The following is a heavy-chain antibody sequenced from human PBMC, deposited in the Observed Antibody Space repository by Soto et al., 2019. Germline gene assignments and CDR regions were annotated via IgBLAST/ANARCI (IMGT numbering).Heavy chain of an antibody. CDR1: GFTFSSYA. V-gene: IGHV3-23*01. D-gene: IGHD6-13*01. CDR2: ISGSGGST. Sequence: GGSLRLSCAASGFTFSSYAMSWVRQAPGKGLEWVSAISGSGGSTYYADSVKGRFTISRDNSKNTLYLQMNSLRAEDTAVYYCAKVFFSAAGSQYKGQFDYWGQGTLVTVSS. CDR3: AKVFFSAAGSQYKGQFDY. J-gene: IGHJ4*02.